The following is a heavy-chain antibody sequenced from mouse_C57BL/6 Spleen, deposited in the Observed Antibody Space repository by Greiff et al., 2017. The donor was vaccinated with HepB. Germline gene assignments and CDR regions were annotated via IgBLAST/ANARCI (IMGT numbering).Heavy chain of an antibody. D-gene: IGHD1-1*01. CDR2: IDPSDSET. V-gene: IGHV1-52*01. CDR1: GYTFTSYW. Sequence: QVQLKQPGAELVRPGSSVKLSCKASGYTFTSYWMHWVKQRPIQGLEWIGNIDPSDSETHYNQKFKDKATLTVDKSSSTAYMQLSSLTSEDSAVYYCARRSTVVDYWGQGTTLTVSS. J-gene: IGHJ2*01. CDR3: ARRSTVVDY.